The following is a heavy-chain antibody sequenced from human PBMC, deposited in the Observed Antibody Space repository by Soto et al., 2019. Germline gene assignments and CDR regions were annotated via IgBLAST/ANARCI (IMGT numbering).Heavy chain of an antibody. CDR2: INPANGNT. CDR1: GFTFSDTL. J-gene: IGHJ3*01. D-gene: IGHD3-16*02. Sequence: QVQLVQSGAELKKPGASVNISCQASGFTFSDTLINWVRQGPGQRLEWMGWINPANGNTRYSEPFQGRVTISSLSSASTAYVALSGLTSEDTAVYYCARDIVSAGPRAYDAFDVWGQGTMITVTS. CDR3: ARDIVSAGPRAYDAFDV. V-gene: IGHV1-3*01.